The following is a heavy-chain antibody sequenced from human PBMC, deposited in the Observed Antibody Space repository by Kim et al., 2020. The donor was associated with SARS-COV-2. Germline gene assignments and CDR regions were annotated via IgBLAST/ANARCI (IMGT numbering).Heavy chain of an antibody. D-gene: IGHD6-19*01. CDR3: ARGGAVAGFDY. CDR1: GGSFSGYY. V-gene: IGHV4-34*01. Sequence: SETLSLTCAVYGGSFSGYYWSWIRQPPGKGLEWIGEINHSGSTNCNPSLKSLVTISVDTSNNQFSLKLSSVTAPDTAVYYCARGGAVAGFDYWGQGTLVTASS. J-gene: IGHJ4*02. CDR2: INHSGST.